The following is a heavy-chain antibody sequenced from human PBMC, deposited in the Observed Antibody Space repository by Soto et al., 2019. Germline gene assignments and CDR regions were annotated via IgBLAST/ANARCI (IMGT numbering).Heavy chain of an antibody. V-gene: IGHV1-69*08. Sequence: QVQLVQSGAEVKKPGSSVKVSCKASGGTFSTYTINWVGQAPGQGLEWMGRIIPLLDVTNNAQRFQGRVTITADKSTSTVYMELTSLTSQDTAVYYCARDSGSVGYDDSWGQGTLVTVSS. CDR1: GGTFSTYT. CDR2: IIPLLDVT. D-gene: IGHD3-10*01. CDR3: ARDSGSVGYDDS. J-gene: IGHJ4*02.